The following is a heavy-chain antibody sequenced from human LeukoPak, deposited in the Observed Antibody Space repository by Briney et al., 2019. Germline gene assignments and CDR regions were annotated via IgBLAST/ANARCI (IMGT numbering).Heavy chain of an antibody. D-gene: IGHD3-9*01. J-gene: IGHJ4*02. CDR3: ARQHFDWLTFFDY. Sequence: GGSLRLSCAASGFTFDDYAMHWVRQAPGKGLEWVSGISWNSGSIGYADSVKGRFTISRDNSKDTLYLQMNSLRAEDTAVYYCARQHFDWLTFFDYWGQGTLVTVSS. CDR1: GFTFDDYA. V-gene: IGHV3-9*01. CDR2: ISWNSGSI.